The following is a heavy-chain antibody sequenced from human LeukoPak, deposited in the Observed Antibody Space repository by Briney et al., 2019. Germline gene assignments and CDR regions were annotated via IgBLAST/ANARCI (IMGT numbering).Heavy chain of an antibody. CDR2: IYSGGST. D-gene: IGHD3-22*01. J-gene: IGHJ4*02. Sequence: GGSLRLSCAASGFTVSSNYMSWVRQAPGKGLEWVSVIYSGGSTYYADSVKGRFTISRDNSKNTLYLQMNSLRAEDTAVYYCARGRITMITGTFDYWGQGTLVTVSS. V-gene: IGHV3-66*01. CDR3: ARGRITMITGTFDY. CDR1: GFTVSSNY.